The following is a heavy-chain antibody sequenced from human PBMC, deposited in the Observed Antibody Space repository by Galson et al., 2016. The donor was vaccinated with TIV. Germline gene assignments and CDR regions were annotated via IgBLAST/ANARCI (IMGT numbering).Heavy chain of an antibody. V-gene: IGHV3-23*01. J-gene: IGHJ6*02. Sequence: SLRLSCAASGFTFSSYAMNWVRQAPGKGLEWVSSISENSGSTDYADSVKGRFTISRDNSKNTLYLQMDSLRAEDTAVYYCAKQFVDVWAKGPRSPSP. CDR2: ISENSGST. D-gene: IGHD5-24*01. CDR3: AKQFVDV. CDR1: GFTFSSYA.